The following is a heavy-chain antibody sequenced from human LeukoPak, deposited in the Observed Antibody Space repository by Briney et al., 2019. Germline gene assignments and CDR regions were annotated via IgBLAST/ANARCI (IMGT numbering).Heavy chain of an antibody. D-gene: IGHD1-26*01. CDR3: ARDSLAIVGATKDYYYYYMDV. Sequence: SETLSLTCTVSGGSISSYYWSWIRQPPGKGLEWIGYIYYSGSTNYNPSLKSRVTISVDTSKNQFSLKLSSVTAADTAVYYCARDSLAIVGATKDYYYYYMDVWGKGTTVAVSS. V-gene: IGHV4-59*01. J-gene: IGHJ6*03. CDR2: IYYSGST. CDR1: GGSISSYY.